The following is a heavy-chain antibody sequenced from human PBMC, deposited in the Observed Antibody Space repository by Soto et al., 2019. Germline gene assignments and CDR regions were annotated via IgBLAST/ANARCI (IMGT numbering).Heavy chain of an antibody. CDR3: AREVRSSSTLAVYYYYGMDV. D-gene: IGHD6-6*01. CDR1: GGSVSSGSYY. CDR2: IYYSGST. Sequence: SETLSLTCTVSGGSVSSGSYYWSWIRQPPGKGLEWIGYIYYSGSTNYNPSLKSRVTISVDTSKNQFSLKLSSVTAADTAVYYCAREVRSSSTLAVYYYYGMDVWGQGTTVTVSS. V-gene: IGHV4-61*01. J-gene: IGHJ6*02.